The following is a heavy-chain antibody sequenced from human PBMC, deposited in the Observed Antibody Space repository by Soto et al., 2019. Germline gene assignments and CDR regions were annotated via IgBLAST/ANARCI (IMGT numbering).Heavy chain of an antibody. CDR3: ARSLIVLMVYAVDY. V-gene: IGHV3-30-3*01. CDR2: ISHDGSNK. D-gene: IGHD2-8*01. CDR1: GFTFSSYA. J-gene: IGHJ4*02. Sequence: QVQLVESGGGVVQPGRSLRLSCAASGFTFSSYAMHWVRQAPGKGLEWVAVISHDGSNKYYADSVKGRFTISRDNSKNTLYLQMNSLRAEDTAVYYCARSLIVLMVYAVDYCGQGTLVTVSS.